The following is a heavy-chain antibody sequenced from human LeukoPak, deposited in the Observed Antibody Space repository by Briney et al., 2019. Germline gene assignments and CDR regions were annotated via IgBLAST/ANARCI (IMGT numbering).Heavy chain of an antibody. J-gene: IGHJ4*02. Sequence: PGGSLRLSCAASRFTFSSYAMSWVRQAPGKGLEWVSTITGGGTSASYADSVKGRFTMSRENSKNTLYLQMNGLRAEDTAIYYCAKGHNSVSISHFDYWGQGTLVTVSS. D-gene: IGHD5/OR15-5a*01. CDR3: AKGHNSVSISHFDY. CDR1: RFTFSSYA. V-gene: IGHV3-23*01. CDR2: ITGGGTSA.